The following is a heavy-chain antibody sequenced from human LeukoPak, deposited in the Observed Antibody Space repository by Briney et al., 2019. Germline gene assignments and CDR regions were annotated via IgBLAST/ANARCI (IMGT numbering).Heavy chain of an antibody. CDR3: ARDRQYYYDSSGYYASAFDI. CDR1: GYTFTSYY. D-gene: IGHD3-22*01. J-gene: IGHJ3*02. Sequence: ASVKVSCKASGYTFTSYYMHWVRQAPGQGLEWMGIINPSGGSTSYAQKFRGRVTMTRDTSTSTVYMELSSLRSEDTAVYYCARDRQYYYDSSGYYASAFDIWGQGTMVTVSS. CDR2: INPSGGST. V-gene: IGHV1-46*01.